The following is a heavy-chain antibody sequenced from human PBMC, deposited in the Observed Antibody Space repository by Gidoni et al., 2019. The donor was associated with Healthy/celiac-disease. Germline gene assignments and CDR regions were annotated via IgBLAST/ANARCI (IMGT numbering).Heavy chain of an antibody. V-gene: IGHV4-59*01. CDR1: GGSIISYY. J-gene: IGHJ5*02. D-gene: IGHD6-13*01. Sequence: QVQLQESGPGLVKPSEPLSLTCTVSGGSIISYYWSWIRQPPGKGLEWIGYIYYSGSTNYNPSLKSRVTISVDTSKNQFSLKLSSVTAADTAVYYCARVVYSSSWTDNWFDPWGQGTLVTVSS. CDR2: IYYSGST. CDR3: ARVVYSSSWTDNWFDP.